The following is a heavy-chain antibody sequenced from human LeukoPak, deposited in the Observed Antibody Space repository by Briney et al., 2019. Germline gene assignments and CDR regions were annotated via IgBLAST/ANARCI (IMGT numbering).Heavy chain of an antibody. D-gene: IGHD2-2*01. V-gene: IGHV3-23*01. Sequence: PGGSLRLSCAASGFTFSSYAMSWVRQAPGKGLEWVSAISGSGGSTYYADSVKGRFTISRDNSKNTLYLQMNSLKTEDTAVYYCTTDVGYCSSTSRCGFDPWGQGTLVTVSS. J-gene: IGHJ5*02. CDR3: TTDVGYCSSTSRCGFDP. CDR2: ISGSGGST. CDR1: GFTFSSYA.